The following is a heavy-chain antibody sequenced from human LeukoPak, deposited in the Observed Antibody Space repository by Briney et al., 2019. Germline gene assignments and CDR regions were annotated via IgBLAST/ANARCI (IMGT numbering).Heavy chain of an antibody. CDR1: GYTFTSYY. CDR2: INPSGGST. D-gene: IGHD6-13*01. J-gene: IGHJ4*02. V-gene: IGHV1-46*01. Sequence: GASVKVSCKASGYTFTSYYMHWVRQAPGQGLEWMGIINPSGGSTSYAQKFHGRVTMTRDTSTSTVYMELSSLRSEDTAVYYCARDWAAAGNRRLSFDYWGQGTLVTVSS. CDR3: ARDWAAAGNRRLSFDY.